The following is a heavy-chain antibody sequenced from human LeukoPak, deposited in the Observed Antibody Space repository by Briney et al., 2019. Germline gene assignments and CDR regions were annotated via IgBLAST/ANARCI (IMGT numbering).Heavy chain of an antibody. Sequence: GESLKISCKGSGYSFTSYYMHWVRQAPGQGLEWMGIINPSGGSTSYAQKFQGRVTMTRDTSTSTVYMELSSLRSEDTAVYYCARGPSRLGPPGYWGQGTLVTVSS. J-gene: IGHJ4*02. CDR1: GYSFTSYY. V-gene: IGHV1-46*01. CDR2: INPSGGST. D-gene: IGHD3-16*01. CDR3: ARGPSRLGPPGY.